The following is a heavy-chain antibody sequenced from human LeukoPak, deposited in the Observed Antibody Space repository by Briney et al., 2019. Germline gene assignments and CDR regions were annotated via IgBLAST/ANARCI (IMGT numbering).Heavy chain of an antibody. J-gene: IGHJ4*02. CDR3: ARGGAVAGSRSLDY. CDR1: GGSLSGYY. D-gene: IGHD6-19*01. V-gene: IGHV4-34*01. CDR2: INHSGGT. Sequence: PSETLSLTCAVYGGSLSGYYWSWIRQPPGKGLEWIGEINHSGGTNYNPSLKSRVTISVDTSKNQFSLKLNSVTAADTTVYYCARGGAVAGSRSLDYWGQGILVTVSS.